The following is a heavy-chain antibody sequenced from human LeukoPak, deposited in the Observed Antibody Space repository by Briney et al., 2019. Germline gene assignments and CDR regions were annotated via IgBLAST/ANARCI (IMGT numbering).Heavy chain of an antibody. CDR1: GFTFSSYE. Sequence: GGSLRLSCAASGFTFSSYEMNWVRQAPGKGLEWVSYISNSGSNIYYADSVKGRFTISRDNAKRSLYLQMNSLRAEDTAVYYCAKPTEKYYDILTGYYSPFDYWGQGTLVTVSS. V-gene: IGHV3-48*03. CDR2: ISNSGSNI. D-gene: IGHD3-9*01. CDR3: AKPTEKYYDILTGYYSPFDY. J-gene: IGHJ4*02.